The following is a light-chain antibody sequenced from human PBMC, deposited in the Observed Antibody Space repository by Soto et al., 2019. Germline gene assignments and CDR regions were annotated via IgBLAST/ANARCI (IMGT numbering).Light chain of an antibody. CDR1: QSVNSN. CDR2: GAS. J-gene: IGKJ1*01. Sequence: IVMTQGAATLSVTPGERATLSCRASQSVNSNLAWYQQKPGQAPRLLMYGASTRATGIPARFSGSGSGTEFTLTISSLQSEDFAFYYCQQYYKWPPWTFGQGTKV. CDR3: QQYYKWPPWT. V-gene: IGKV3-15*01.